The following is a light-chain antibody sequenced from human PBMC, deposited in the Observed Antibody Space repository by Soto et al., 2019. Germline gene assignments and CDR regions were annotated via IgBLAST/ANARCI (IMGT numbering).Light chain of an antibody. CDR1: GSNIESNT. CDR3: LAWDDSLNGNL. V-gene: IGLV1-44*01. Sequence: QSALTQPPSASGTPGQRVTISCSGSGSNIESNTVYWYQQLPGMAPRLLIHTNDRRPSGVPDRFSGSKSGTSASLAISGLQSEDEADYYCLAWDDSLNGNLFGTGTKVTV. CDR2: TND. J-gene: IGLJ1*01.